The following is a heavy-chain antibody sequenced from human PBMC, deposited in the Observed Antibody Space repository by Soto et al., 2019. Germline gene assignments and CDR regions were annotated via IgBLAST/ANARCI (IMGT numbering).Heavy chain of an antibody. J-gene: IGHJ4*02. V-gene: IGHV4-4*02. CDR2: IYQNKNT. D-gene: IGHD3-10*01. Sequence: QVQLQESGPGLVKPSETLSLTCAVSGGSISGGTWWSWVRQPPGKGLEWIGQIYQNKNTEYNPSLESRVTISADKSKNPFSLRMSSVTAADTAVYYCARHGGFNLQYWGQGALVTVSS. CDR1: GGSISGGTW. CDR3: ARHGGFNLQY.